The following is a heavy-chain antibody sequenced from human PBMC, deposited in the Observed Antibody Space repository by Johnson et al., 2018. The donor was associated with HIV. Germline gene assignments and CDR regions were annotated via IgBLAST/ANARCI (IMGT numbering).Heavy chain of an antibody. CDR1: GFTFTDAW. D-gene: IGHD2-15*01. CDR3: TTDWNSILVVAARNAFDI. V-gene: IGHV3-15*01. Sequence: EVQLVESGGGLVKPGGSLRLSCAVSGFTFTDAWMSWVRQAPGKGLEWVGRIKSKTNGGTTDYAAPVKGRFSISRDDSKNTLYLQMNSLKTEDTAVYYCTTDWNSILVVAARNAFDIWGQGTMVTVSS. CDR2: IKSKTNGGTT. J-gene: IGHJ3*02.